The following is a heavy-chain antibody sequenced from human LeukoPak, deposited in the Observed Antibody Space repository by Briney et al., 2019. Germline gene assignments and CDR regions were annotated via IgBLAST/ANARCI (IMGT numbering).Heavy chain of an antibody. Sequence: ASVKVSCKASGCTFSSYTISWMRQAPGQGLEWMGRIIPILGIANYAQKFQGRVTITADKSTSTAYMDLSSLISEDTAVYYCARDPPTVTTYMDVWGKGTTVRVSS. CDR1: GCTFSSYT. CDR3: ARDPPTVTTYMDV. J-gene: IGHJ6*03. D-gene: IGHD4-17*01. CDR2: IIPILGIA. V-gene: IGHV1-69*04.